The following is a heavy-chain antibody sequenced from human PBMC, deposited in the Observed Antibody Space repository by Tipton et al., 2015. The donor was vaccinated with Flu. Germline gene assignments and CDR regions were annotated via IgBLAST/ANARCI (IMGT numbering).Heavy chain of an antibody. CDR2: IYYSGST. CDR1: GFTVSSNY. J-gene: IGHJ4*02. D-gene: IGHD6-6*01. V-gene: IGHV4-59*02. Sequence: QLVQSGGGLIQPGGSLRLSCAASGFTVSSNYMSWVRQAPGKGLEWIGYIYYSGSTFYNPSLKSRVTISVDTSKNQFSLKLSSVTAADTAVYYCAKVSSSSSSYYFDYWGQGILVTVSS. CDR3: AKVSSSSSSYYFDY.